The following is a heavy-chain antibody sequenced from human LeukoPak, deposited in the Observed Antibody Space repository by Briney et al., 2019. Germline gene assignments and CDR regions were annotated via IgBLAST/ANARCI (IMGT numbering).Heavy chain of an antibody. CDR2: ISNDGSDI. V-gene: IGHV3-74*01. CDR1: GFTFSYYW. Sequence: GGSLRLSCAASGFTFSYYWMHWVRQAPGKGLVWVSRISNDGSDIRHADSVKGRFTISRDNAKNTVYLQMNSLRAEDTAVYYCAKDMDEDYSGNTLDYWGRGTLVTVSS. J-gene: IGHJ4*02. CDR3: AKDMDEDYSGNTLDY. D-gene: IGHD4-23*01.